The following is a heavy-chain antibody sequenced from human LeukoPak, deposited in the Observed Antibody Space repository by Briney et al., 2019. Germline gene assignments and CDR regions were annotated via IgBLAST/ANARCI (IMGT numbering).Heavy chain of an antibody. D-gene: IGHD3-22*01. CDR2: INPKNGGS. V-gene: IGHV1-2*02. CDR3: ARGIGSYDSSGPGDDY. Sequence: ASVKVSCKASGYTFTGYYMHWVRQAPGQGLEWVGWINPKNGGSNYAQKFQGRVTMTRDMSTSTVYMELSSLRSEDTAVYYCARGIGSYDSSGPGDDYWGQGTLVTVSS. J-gene: IGHJ4*02. CDR1: GYTFTGYY.